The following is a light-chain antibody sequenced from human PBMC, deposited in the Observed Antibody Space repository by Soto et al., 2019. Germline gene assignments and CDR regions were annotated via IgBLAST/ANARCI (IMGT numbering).Light chain of an antibody. CDR1: SSDVGGYNY. CDR2: DVS. Sequence: QSVLTQPASVSGSSGQSIPISCTGTSSDVGGYNYVSWYQQHPGKAPKLMIYDVSNRPSGVSNRFSGSKSGNTASLTISGLQAEDEADYYCSSYTSSSTLVFGTGTKVTVL. CDR3: SSYTSSSTLV. V-gene: IGLV2-14*01. J-gene: IGLJ1*01.